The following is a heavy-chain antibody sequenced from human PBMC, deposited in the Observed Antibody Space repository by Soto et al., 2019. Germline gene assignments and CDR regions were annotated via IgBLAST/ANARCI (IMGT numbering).Heavy chain of an antibody. CDR3: ARAHYYDSSGYCDY. V-gene: IGHV3-30-3*01. Sequence: HPGGSLRLSCAASGFTFSSYAMHWVRQAPGKGLEWVAVISYDGSNKYYADSVKGRFTISRDNSKNTLYLQMNSLRAEDTAVYYCARAHYYDSSGYCDYWGQGTLVTVSS. D-gene: IGHD3-22*01. J-gene: IGHJ4*02. CDR1: GFTFSSYA. CDR2: ISYDGSNK.